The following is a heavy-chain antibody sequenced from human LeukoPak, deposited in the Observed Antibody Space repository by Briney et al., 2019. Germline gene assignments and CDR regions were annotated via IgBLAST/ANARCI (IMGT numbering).Heavy chain of an antibody. CDR2: ISGFNT. D-gene: IGHD2-8*01. V-gene: IGHV3-23*01. Sequence: PGGSLRLSCTTSGFAFSNYAMNWVRQAPGKGPEWVSGISGFNTYYADSVKGRFTIFRDNSKNVLYLQMDRLRAEDTAVYSCAKDVCTSPRCLLYFDSWGQGTLVTVFS. CDR1: GFAFSNYA. J-gene: IGHJ4*02. CDR3: AKDVCTSPRCLLYFDS.